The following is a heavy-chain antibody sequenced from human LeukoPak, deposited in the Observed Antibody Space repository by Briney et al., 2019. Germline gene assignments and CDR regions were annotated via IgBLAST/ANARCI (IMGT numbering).Heavy chain of an antibody. D-gene: IGHD2-15*01. CDR1: GFTFSSYA. CDR3: AKDSQSHAWSQFDY. V-gene: IGHV3-23*01. Sequence: GGSLRLSCAASGFTFSSYAMSWVRQAPGKGLEWVSTISDSGSSTYYADSVKGRFTISRDNSKNTLYLQMNSLRVEDTAVYYCAKDSQSHAWSQFDYWGQGTLVTVSS. CDR2: ISDSGSST. J-gene: IGHJ4*02.